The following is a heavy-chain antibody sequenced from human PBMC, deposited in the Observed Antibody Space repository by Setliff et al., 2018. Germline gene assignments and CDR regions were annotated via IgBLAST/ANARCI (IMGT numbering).Heavy chain of an antibody. CDR3: AKVKKPLIRGSGFDY. Sequence: GESLKISCAASGFVFGTYSMHWVRQAPGKGLDWVASVRFDGSYKVYADSVKGRFTISRDNSENTLFLQMTSLRPEDTGIYYCAKVKKPLIRGSGFDYWGRGTLVTVSS. V-gene: IGHV3-30*02. J-gene: IGHJ4*02. CDR1: GFVFGTYS. D-gene: IGHD2-8*01. CDR2: VRFDGSYK.